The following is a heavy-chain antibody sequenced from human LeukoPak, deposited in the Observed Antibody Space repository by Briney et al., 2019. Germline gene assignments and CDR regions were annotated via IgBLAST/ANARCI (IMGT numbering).Heavy chain of an antibody. V-gene: IGHV3-66*01. CDR3: ARERNLEIAVAGTIFDF. J-gene: IGHJ4*02. Sequence: GGSLRLSCAASGFTVSGNYMSWVRQAPGKGLEWVSVIYSGGSTYYADSVKGRFTISRDNSKNTLYLQMKSLRAEDTAVYYCARERNLEIAVAGTIFDFWGQGTLVTVSS. D-gene: IGHD6-19*01. CDR2: IYSGGST. CDR1: GFTVSGNY.